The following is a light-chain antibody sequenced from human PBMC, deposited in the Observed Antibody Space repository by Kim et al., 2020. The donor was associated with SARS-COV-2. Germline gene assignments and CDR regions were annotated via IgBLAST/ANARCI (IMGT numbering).Light chain of an antibody. CDR1: SGHSSYA. CDR3: QTWGTGSPYV. J-gene: IGLJ1*01. CDR2: LNSDGSH. V-gene: IGLV4-69*01. Sequence: LVLTQSPSASASLGASVKLTCTLSSGHSSYAIAWHQQQPEKGPRYLMKLNSDGSHSKGDGIPDRFSGSSSGAERYLTISSLQSEDEADYYCQTWGTGSPYVFGTGTKVTVL.